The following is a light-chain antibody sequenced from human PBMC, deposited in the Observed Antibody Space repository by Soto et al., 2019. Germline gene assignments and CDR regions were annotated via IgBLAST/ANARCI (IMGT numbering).Light chain of an antibody. J-gene: IGKJ1*01. CDR2: DAS. CDR1: QSISSW. Sequence: DIQMTQSPSTLSASVGDRVTNTCRASQSISSWLAWYQQKPGKATKLLIYDASSLESGVPSRFSGSGSGTEFTLTISSLQPDDFATYYCQQYNSYSGTFGQGTKVDIK. CDR3: QQYNSYSGT. V-gene: IGKV1-5*01.